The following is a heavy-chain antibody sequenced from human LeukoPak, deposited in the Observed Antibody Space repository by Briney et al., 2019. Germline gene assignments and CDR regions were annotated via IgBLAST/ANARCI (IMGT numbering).Heavy chain of an antibody. V-gene: IGHV4-59*12. CDR1: GGSISSYY. CDR3: ARAYTSSFYNYYYMDV. D-gene: IGHD6-6*01. J-gene: IGHJ6*03. Sequence: SETLSLTCTVSGGSISSYYWSWIRQPPGKGLEWIGYIYYSGSTNYNPSLKSRVTMSVDTSKNQFSLKLNSVTAADTAVYYCARAYTSSFYNYYYMDVRGKGTTVTVSS. CDR2: IYYSGST.